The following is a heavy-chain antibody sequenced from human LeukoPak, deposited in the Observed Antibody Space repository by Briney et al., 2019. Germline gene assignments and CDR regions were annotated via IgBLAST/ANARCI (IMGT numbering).Heavy chain of an antibody. Sequence: PGGSLRLSCAGSGFAFDNYATHWVRQAPGKGLEWVAVIWHDATKTYYVDSVKGRFTISRDNSKNTLYLQMTRLRAEDTAVYYCARTMFDFWSARYPLAFNYWGQGTPVTVSS. CDR2: IWHDATKT. D-gene: IGHD3-3*01. J-gene: IGHJ4*02. V-gene: IGHV3-30*04. CDR1: GFAFDNYA. CDR3: ARTMFDFWSARYPLAFNY.